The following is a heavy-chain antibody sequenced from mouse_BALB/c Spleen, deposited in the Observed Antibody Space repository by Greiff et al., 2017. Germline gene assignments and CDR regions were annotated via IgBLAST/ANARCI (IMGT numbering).Heavy chain of an antibody. V-gene: IGHV5-6-5*01. J-gene: IGHJ4*01. CDR1: GFTFSSYA. CDR2: ISSGGST. Sequence: EVKLMESGGGLVKPGGSLKLSCAASGFTFSSYAMSWVRQTPEKRLEWVASISSGGSTYYPDSVKGRFTISRDNARNILYLQMSSLRSEDTAMYYCARVRNYGSSYFYAMDYWGQGTSVTVSS. D-gene: IGHD1-1*01. CDR3: ARVRNYGSSYFYAMDY.